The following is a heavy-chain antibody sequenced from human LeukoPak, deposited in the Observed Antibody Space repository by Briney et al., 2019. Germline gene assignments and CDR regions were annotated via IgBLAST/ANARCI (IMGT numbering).Heavy chain of an antibody. V-gene: IGHV1-3*01. Sequence: ASVKVSCKASGYTFTSYAMHWVRQAPGQRLEWMGWINAGNGNTKYSRKFQGRVTITRDTSASTAYMELSSLRSEDTAVYYCTRGKLDYGSGSYYKGYYYYGMDVWGKGTTVTVSS. CDR1: GYTFTSYA. CDR3: TRGKLDYGSGSYYKGYYYYGMDV. J-gene: IGHJ6*04. D-gene: IGHD3-10*01. CDR2: INAGNGNT.